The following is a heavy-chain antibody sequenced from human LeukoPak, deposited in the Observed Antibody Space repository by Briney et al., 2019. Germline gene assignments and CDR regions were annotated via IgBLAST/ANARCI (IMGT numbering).Heavy chain of an antibody. J-gene: IGHJ6*03. Sequence: PSETLSLTCAVCGGSFSGYYWSWIRQPPGKGLEWIGEINHSGSTNYNPSLKSRVTISVDTSKNQFSLKLSSVTAADTAVYYCARRGCSSTSCYRIYLSHYMDVWGKGTTVTVSS. CDR2: INHSGST. CDR3: ARRGCSSTSCYRIYLSHYMDV. D-gene: IGHD2-2*01. V-gene: IGHV4-34*01. CDR1: GGSFSGYY.